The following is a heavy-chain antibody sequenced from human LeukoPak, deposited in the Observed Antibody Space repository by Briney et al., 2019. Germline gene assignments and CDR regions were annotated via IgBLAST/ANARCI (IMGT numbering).Heavy chain of an antibody. Sequence: ASVKVSCKASGYTFTGYYMHWVRQAPGQGLEWMGWISAKNGNKDYAQKFQGRVTMAVDTSTSTAYMELRSLRSDDTAVYYCARRIVGGHLGDYWGQGTLVTVSS. CDR3: ARRIVGGHLGDY. D-gene: IGHD1-26*01. J-gene: IGHJ4*02. CDR2: ISAKNGNK. V-gene: IGHV1-18*04. CDR1: GYTFTGYY.